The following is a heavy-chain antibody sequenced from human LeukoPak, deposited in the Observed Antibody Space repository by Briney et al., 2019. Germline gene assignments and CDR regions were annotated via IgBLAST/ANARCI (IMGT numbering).Heavy chain of an antibody. CDR1: GYTFTSYY. Sequence: GASVKVSCKASGYTFTSYYMHWVRQAPGQGLEWMGIINPSGGSTSYAQKFQGRVTMTRDMSTSTVYMELSSLRSEDTAVYYCARDLGVYDYVSPRFDYWGQGTLVTVSS. CDR3: ARDLGVYDYVSPRFDY. V-gene: IGHV1-46*01. J-gene: IGHJ4*02. CDR2: INPSGGST. D-gene: IGHD3-16*01.